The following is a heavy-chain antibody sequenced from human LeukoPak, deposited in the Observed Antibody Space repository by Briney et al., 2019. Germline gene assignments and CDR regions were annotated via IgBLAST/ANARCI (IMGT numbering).Heavy chain of an antibody. V-gene: IGHV3-23*01. CDR3: AKDCSSTSCYLY. D-gene: IGHD2-2*01. CDR2: ISGSGGST. J-gene: IGHJ4*02. Sequence: PGGSLRLSCAASGFTFSSYAMSWVCQAPGKGLEWVSAISGSGGSTYYADSVKGRFTISRDNSKNTLYLQMNSLRAEDTAVYYCAKDCSSTSCYLYWGQGTLVTVSS. CDR1: GFTFSSYA.